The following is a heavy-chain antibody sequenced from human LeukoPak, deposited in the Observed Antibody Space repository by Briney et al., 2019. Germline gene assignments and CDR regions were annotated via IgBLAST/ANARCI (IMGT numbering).Heavy chain of an antibody. J-gene: IGHJ5*02. CDR2: MNPNSGNT. Sequence: GASVKVSCKASGYTFTSYDINWVRQATGQGLEWMGWMNPNSGNTGYPQKFQGRLTMTRNTSISTAYMELSSLRSEDTAVYYCARGRAGYYDILTVYYQRGDNWFDPWGQGTLVTVSS. CDR3: ARGRAGYYDILTVYYQRGDNWFDP. D-gene: IGHD3-9*01. V-gene: IGHV1-8*01. CDR1: GYTFTSYD.